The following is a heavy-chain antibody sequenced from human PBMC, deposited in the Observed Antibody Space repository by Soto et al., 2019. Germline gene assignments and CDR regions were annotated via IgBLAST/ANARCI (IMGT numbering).Heavy chain of an antibody. CDR1: GGSISSYY. D-gene: IGHD6-19*01. Sequence: SETLSLTCTVSGGSISSYYWSWIRQPPGKGLEWIGYIYYSGSTNYNPSLKSRVTISVDTSKNQFSLKLSSVTAADTAVYYCARVRAVAGLGSLDYWGQGTLVTVS. CDR2: IYYSGST. J-gene: IGHJ4*02. CDR3: ARVRAVAGLGSLDY. V-gene: IGHV4-59*01.